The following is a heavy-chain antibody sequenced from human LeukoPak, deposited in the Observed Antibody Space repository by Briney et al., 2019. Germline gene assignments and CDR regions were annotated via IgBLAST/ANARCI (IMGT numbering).Heavy chain of an antibody. D-gene: IGHD3-22*01. J-gene: IGHJ4*02. CDR2: ITGSGGYT. Sequence: GGSLRLSCAASGFTFSIYAMSWVRQAPGKGLEWVSAITGSGGYTYYADSVKGRFTISRDNSKNTLYLQINSLRGEDTAVYYCAKEWYSSGYHGFDYWGQGTLVTVSS. CDR1: GFTFSIYA. CDR3: AKEWYSSGYHGFDY. V-gene: IGHV3-23*01.